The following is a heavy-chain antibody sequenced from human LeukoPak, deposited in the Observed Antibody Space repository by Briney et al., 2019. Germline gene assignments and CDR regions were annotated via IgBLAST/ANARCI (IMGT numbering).Heavy chain of an antibody. J-gene: IGHJ2*01. CDR3: ARGLGVVTAQSEQPKPRYFDL. CDR2: ISGYNGNT. D-gene: IGHD2-21*02. CDR1: GYTFISYG. V-gene: IGHV1-18*01. Sequence: ASVTVSCKASGYTFISYGISWVRQAPGQGLEWMGWISGYNGNTNYAQNLQGRVTMTTDTSTSTAYMELRSLRSDDTAVYYCARGLGVVTAQSEQPKPRYFDLWGRGTQVTVSS.